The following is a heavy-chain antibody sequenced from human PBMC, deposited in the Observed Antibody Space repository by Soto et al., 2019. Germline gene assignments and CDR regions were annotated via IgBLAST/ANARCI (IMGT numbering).Heavy chain of an antibody. CDR3: PRGPDPTYCDY. D-gene: IGHD2-21*02. Sequence: QAHLVQSGAEVKKPGASVKVSCKASGYTFTNYGISWVRQAPGQGLEWVGWINGYNGNTNYGQKVQGRVTMTTDISTSTAYMQLRSLRSDDSAVYYCPRGPDPTYCDYWGQGTLVTVSS. J-gene: IGHJ4*02. CDR2: INGYNGNT. CDR1: GYTFTNYG. V-gene: IGHV1-18*04.